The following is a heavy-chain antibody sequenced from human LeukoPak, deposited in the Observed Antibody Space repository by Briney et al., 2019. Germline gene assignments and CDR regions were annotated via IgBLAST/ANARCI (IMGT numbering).Heavy chain of an antibody. J-gene: IGHJ4*02. CDR1: GFTFSSYA. D-gene: IGHD4-17*01. CDR2: ISGSGGST. Sequence: PGGPLRLSCAASGFTFSSYAMSWVRQAPGKGLEWVSAISGSGGSTYYADSVKGRFTISRDNSKNTLYLQMNSLRAEDTAVYYCAKDPYGDLYYFDYWGQGTLVTVSS. V-gene: IGHV3-23*01. CDR3: AKDPYGDLYYFDY.